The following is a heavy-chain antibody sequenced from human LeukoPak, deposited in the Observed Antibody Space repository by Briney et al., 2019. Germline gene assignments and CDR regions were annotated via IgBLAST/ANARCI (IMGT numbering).Heavy chain of an antibody. D-gene: IGHD2-2*01. J-gene: IGHJ4*02. Sequence: GRSLRLSCAASGFTFSSYAMHWVRQAPGKGLEWVAVISYDGSNKYYADSVKGRFTISRDNSKNTLYLQMNSLRAEDTAVYYCARGGDIVVVPAAPDYWGQGTLVTVSS. V-gene: IGHV3-30-3*01. CDR3: ARGGDIVVVPAAPDY. CDR2: ISYDGSNK. CDR1: GFTFSSYA.